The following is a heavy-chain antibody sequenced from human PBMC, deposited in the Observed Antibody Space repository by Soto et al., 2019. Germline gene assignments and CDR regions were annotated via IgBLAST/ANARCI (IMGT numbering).Heavy chain of an antibody. CDR2: IYPGDSDT. D-gene: IGHD1-20*01. V-gene: IGHV5-51*01. J-gene: IGHJ4*02. CDR1: GYSFTSYW. Sequence: GESLKISCKGSGYSFTSYWIGWVRQMSGKGLEWMGIIYPGDSDTRYSPSFQGQVTISADKSISTAYLQWSSLKASDTAMYYCARAVTGMLHPYHFDYWGQGTLVTVSS. CDR3: ARAVTGMLHPYHFDY.